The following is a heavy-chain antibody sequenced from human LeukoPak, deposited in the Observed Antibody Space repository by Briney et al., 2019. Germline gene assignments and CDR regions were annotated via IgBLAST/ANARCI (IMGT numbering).Heavy chain of an antibody. CDR2: IYYSGST. V-gene: IGHV4-39*07. Sequence: SETLSLTCTVSGGSISSSSYYWGWIRQPPGKGLEWIGSIYYSGSTNYNPSLKSRVTISVDTSKNQFSLKLSSVTAADTAVYYCARARSIVATTNYYFDYWGQGTLVTVSS. D-gene: IGHD5-12*01. CDR1: GGSISSSSYY. J-gene: IGHJ4*02. CDR3: ARARSIVATTNYYFDY.